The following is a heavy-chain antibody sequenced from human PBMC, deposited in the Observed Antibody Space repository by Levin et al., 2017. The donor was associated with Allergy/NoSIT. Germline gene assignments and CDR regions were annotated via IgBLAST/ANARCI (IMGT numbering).Heavy chain of an antibody. CDR3: ARGADSSGYYEFDS. V-gene: IGHV3-64*01. Sequence: GESLKISCAASGFTFSSYAMHWVRQAPGKGLEYVSAISSNGGSTYYANSVKGRFTISRDNSKNTLYLQMGSLRAEDMAVYYCARGADSSGYYEFDSWGQGTLVTVSS. CDR1: GFTFSSYA. D-gene: IGHD3-22*01. CDR2: ISSNGGST. J-gene: IGHJ4*02.